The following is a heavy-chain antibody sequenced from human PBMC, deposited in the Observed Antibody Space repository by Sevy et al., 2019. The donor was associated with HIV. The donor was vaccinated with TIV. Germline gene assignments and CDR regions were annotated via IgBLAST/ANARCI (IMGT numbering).Heavy chain of an antibody. CDR3: ARVYSGSYYDAFDI. D-gene: IGHD1-26*01. CDR1: GLTFSSSA. V-gene: IGHV3-64*01. CDR2: ISSNGGST. J-gene: IGHJ3*02. Sequence: GGSLRLSCAASGLTFSSSAMHWVRQAPGKGLEYVSAISSNGGSTYYANSVKGRFTISRDNSKNTLYLQMGSLRAEDMAVYYCARVYSGSYYDAFDIWGQGTMVTVSS.